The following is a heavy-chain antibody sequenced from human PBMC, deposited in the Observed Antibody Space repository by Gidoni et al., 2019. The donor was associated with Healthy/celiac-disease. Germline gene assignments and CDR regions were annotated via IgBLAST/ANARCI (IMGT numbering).Heavy chain of an antibody. J-gene: IGHJ4*02. D-gene: IGHD5-18*01. Sequence: QVQLQQWGAGLLKPSETLSLTCAVYGGSFSGYYWSWIRQPPGKGLEWIGEINHSGSTNYNPSLKSRVTISVDTSKNQFSLKLSSVTAADTAVYYYTRARPARIQLWKHYFDYWGQGTLVTVSS. CDR3: TRARPARIQLWKHYFDY. CDR1: GGSFSGYY. CDR2: INHSGST. V-gene: IGHV4-34*01.